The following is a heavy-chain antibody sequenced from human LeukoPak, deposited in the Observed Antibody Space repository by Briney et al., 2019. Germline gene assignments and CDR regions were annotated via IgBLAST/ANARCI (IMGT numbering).Heavy chain of an antibody. Sequence: GESLKISCKGSGYGFTSYWIGWVRQMPGKGLEWMGIIYPGDSDTRYSPSFQGQVTISADKPISTAYLQWSGLKASDTAMYYCARGPQIAAAGTVDYWGQGTLVTVSS. J-gene: IGHJ4*02. CDR3: ARGPQIAAAGTVDY. CDR2: IYPGDSDT. CDR1: GYGFTSYW. V-gene: IGHV5-51*04. D-gene: IGHD6-13*01.